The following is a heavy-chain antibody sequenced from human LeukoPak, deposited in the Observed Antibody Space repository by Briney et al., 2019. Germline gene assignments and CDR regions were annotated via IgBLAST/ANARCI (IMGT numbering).Heavy chain of an antibody. CDR1: GGSISSYY. V-gene: IGHV4-59*01. D-gene: IGHD3-10*01. J-gene: IGHJ6*03. CDR3: ARVSYYGSGTIRPPSYYYYYMDV. Sequence: SETLSLTXTVSGGSISSYYWSWIRQPPGKGLEWIGYIYYSGSTNYNPSLKSRVTISVDTSKNQFSLKLSSVTAADTAVYYCARVSYYGSGTIRPPSYYYYYMDVWGKGTTVTVSS. CDR2: IYYSGST.